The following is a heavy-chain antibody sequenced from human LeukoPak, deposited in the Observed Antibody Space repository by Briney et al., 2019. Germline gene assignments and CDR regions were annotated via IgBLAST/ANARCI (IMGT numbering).Heavy chain of an antibody. Sequence: GGSLRLSCAASGFTFSSYAMSWVRPAPGKGLEWVSAISGSGGSTYYADSVKGRFTISRDNSKNTLYLQMNSLRAEDTAVYYCAKGVDIAAAGSRWFDYWGQGTLVTVSS. D-gene: IGHD6-13*01. CDR3: AKGVDIAAAGSRWFDY. CDR2: ISGSGGST. V-gene: IGHV3-23*01. CDR1: GFTFSSYA. J-gene: IGHJ4*02.